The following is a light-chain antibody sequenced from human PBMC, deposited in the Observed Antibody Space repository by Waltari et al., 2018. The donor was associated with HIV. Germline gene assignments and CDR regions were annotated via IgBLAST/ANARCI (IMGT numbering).Light chain of an antibody. V-gene: IGKV3-11*01. CDR2: DTS. CDR3: QQRSNWPLT. CDR1: QNVRRY. Sequence: EIVLTQSPATLSLSPGERATLSCRASQNVRRYLTWYRQKPGQAPRLLIYDTSNRATGIPARFSGSGSGTDFTLTISSLEPEDFAVYYCQQRSNWPLTFGGGTKVEIK. J-gene: IGKJ4*01.